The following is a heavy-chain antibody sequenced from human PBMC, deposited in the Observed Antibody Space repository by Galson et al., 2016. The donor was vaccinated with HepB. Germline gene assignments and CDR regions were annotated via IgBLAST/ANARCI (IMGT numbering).Heavy chain of an antibody. V-gene: IGHV3-7*01. CDR1: GFTFSRFW. CDR2: IKEDGSKT. D-gene: IGHD3-3*01. Sequence: SLRLSCAASGFTFSRFWMNWGRQAPGKGLEWVASIKEDGSKTSYVDSVKGRFTISRDNVENSLYLLMNSLRAEDTAVYYCATPYYDFWSGYNPFDYWGQGALVTVSS. CDR3: ATPYYDFWSGYNPFDY. J-gene: IGHJ4*02.